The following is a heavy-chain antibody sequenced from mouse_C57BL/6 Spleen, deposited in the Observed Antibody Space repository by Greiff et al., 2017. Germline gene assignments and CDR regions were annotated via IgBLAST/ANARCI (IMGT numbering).Heavy chain of an antibody. Sequence: VQLQQSGPELVKPGASVKISCKASGYAFSSSWMNWVKQRPGKGLEWIGRIYPGDGDTNYNGKFKGKATLTADKSSSTAYMQRSSLTSEDSAVYFCARVTTVVRYAMDYWGQGTSVTVSS. CDR3: ARVTTVVRYAMDY. CDR2: IYPGDGDT. J-gene: IGHJ4*01. V-gene: IGHV1-82*01. CDR1: GYAFSSSW. D-gene: IGHD1-1*01.